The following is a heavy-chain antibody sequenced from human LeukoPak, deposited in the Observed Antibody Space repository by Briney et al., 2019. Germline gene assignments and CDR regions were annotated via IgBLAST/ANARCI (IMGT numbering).Heavy chain of an antibody. CDR1: GFTFRTYD. CDR2: ISSRSGDI. CDR3: AREYDSSGYPFDY. V-gene: IGHV3-21*06. D-gene: IGHD3-22*01. Sequence: PGGSLRLSCVASGFTFRTYDMFWVRRAPGKGLEWVSSISSRSGDIYYADSVRGRFTISRDNAQNSVHLQMNSLRAEDTAVYHCAREYDSSGYPFDYWGHGTLVTVSS. J-gene: IGHJ4*01.